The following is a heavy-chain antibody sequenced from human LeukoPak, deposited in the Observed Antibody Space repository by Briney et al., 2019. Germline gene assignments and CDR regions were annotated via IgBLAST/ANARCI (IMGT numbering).Heavy chain of an antibody. D-gene: IGHD3-9*01. CDR3: AKDPFIETIYLHGMDV. CDR2: ISGSGGST. V-gene: IGHV3-23*01. J-gene: IGHJ6*02. Sequence: PGGSLRLSCAASGFTVSSNYMSWVRQAPGKGLEWVSAISGSGGSTYYADSVKGRFTISRDNSKNTLYLQMNSLRAEDTAVYYCAKDPFIETIYLHGMDVWGQGTTVTVSS. CDR1: GFTVSSNY.